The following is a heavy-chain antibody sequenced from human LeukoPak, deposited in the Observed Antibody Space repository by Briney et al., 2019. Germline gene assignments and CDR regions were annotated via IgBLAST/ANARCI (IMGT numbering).Heavy chain of an antibody. D-gene: IGHD5-12*01. Sequence: GGSLRLSCAASGFTFSDYAMSWVRQAPGKGLEWVSGISGSGGSTYHADPVKGRFTISRDNSKNTLNLQMNSLRAEDTAVYYCAKARYSGYDFRGLDYWGQGTLVTVSS. J-gene: IGHJ4*02. CDR1: GFTFSDYA. V-gene: IGHV3-23*01. CDR3: AKARYSGYDFRGLDY. CDR2: ISGSGGST.